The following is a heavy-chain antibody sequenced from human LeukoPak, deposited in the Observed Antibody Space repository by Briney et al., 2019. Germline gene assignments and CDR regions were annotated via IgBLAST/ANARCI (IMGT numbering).Heavy chain of an antibody. J-gene: IGHJ1*01. CDR3: AKDEYCSSTSCPGVYFQH. V-gene: IGHV3-30-3*01. D-gene: IGHD2-2*01. CDR2: ISYDGSNK. CDR1: GFTFSSYA. Sequence: PGRSLRLSCAASGFTFSSYAMHWVRQAPGKGLEWVAVISYDGSNKYYADSVKGRFTISRDNSKNTLYLQMNSLRAEDTAVYYCAKDEYCSSTSCPGVYFQHWGQGTLVTVSS.